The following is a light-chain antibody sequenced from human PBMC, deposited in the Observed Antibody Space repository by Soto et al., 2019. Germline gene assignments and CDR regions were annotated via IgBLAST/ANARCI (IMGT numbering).Light chain of an antibody. Sequence: QSVLTQPPSASGTPGQRVTISCSGSFSNVGINTVNWYQQLPGTAPKLLIYSDNQRPSGVPDRFSGSKSGTSASLAISGLLSEDAADYYCASWDDSLNGVVFGGGTKVTVL. CDR1: FSNVGINT. CDR2: SDN. J-gene: IGLJ2*01. V-gene: IGLV1-44*01. CDR3: ASWDDSLNGVV.